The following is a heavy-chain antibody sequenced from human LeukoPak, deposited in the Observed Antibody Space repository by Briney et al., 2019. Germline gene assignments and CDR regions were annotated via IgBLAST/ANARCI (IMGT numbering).Heavy chain of an antibody. Sequence: PPETLCPTRAVSGGSISSGGYSWSWIRQPPGKGLEWIGYIYHSGSTYYNPSLKSRVTISVDRSKNQFSLKLSSVTAADTAVYYCARTYSGSPNYFDYWGHGTLGTVSS. V-gene: IGHV4-30-2*01. CDR1: GGSISSGGYS. J-gene: IGHJ4*01. CDR3: ARTYSGSPNYFDY. CDR2: IYHSGST. D-gene: IGHD1-26*01.